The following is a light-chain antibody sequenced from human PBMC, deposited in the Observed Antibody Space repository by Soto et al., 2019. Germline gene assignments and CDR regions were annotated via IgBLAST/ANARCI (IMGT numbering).Light chain of an antibody. Sequence: EVVLTQSPATVSLSPGERATLSCRASQSISSYLAWYQQKRGQAPRLLIYDASSRATGIPARFSGSGSGTDFTLTISSLEPEDFAVYYCQQRSNWPRITFGQGARLE. CDR2: DAS. CDR1: QSISSY. J-gene: IGKJ5*01. CDR3: QQRSNWPRIT. V-gene: IGKV3-11*01.